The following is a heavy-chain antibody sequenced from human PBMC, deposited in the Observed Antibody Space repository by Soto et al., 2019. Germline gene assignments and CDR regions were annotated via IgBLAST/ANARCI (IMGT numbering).Heavy chain of an antibody. D-gene: IGHD1-1*01. CDR1: GFNFSDFY. Sequence: SLRLSCAASGFNFSDFYISWIRQAPGKGLEWVSFISATGETIYYAESVKGRFTISRDNAQNSLDLQMNSLRDEDTAVYYCARDPGEGYPTGWGQGTLVTVSS. CDR2: ISATGETI. CDR3: ARDPGEGYPTG. J-gene: IGHJ4*02. V-gene: IGHV3-11*04.